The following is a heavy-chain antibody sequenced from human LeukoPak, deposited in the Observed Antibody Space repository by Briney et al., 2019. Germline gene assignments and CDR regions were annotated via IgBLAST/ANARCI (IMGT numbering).Heavy chain of an antibody. CDR3: ASQLYNSDWYQFSY. D-gene: IGHD6-19*01. CDR1: GFTLSNYG. CDR2: IWHDGSIK. V-gene: IGHV3-33*01. Sequence: GGSLRLSCAASGFTLSNYGMHWVRQAPGKGREGGAVIWHDGSIKYYADSVKGRFTISRDNSKNTLYLQTTNLRAEDTAVYYCASQLYNSDWYQFSYWGQGILVIVSS. J-gene: IGHJ4*02.